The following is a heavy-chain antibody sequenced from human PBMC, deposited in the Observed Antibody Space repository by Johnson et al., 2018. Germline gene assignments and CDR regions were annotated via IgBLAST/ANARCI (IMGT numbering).Heavy chain of an antibody. CDR2: IRSKANSYAT. Sequence: VQLVESGGGLVQPGGSXKLSCAASGFTFSGSAMHWVRQASGKGLEWVGRIRSKANSYATAYAASVKGRFTISRDNSKNTLYLQMNSLRAEDTAVYYCARDHRAPRYCSGGSCFNAFDIWGQGTMVTVSS. D-gene: IGHD2-15*01. J-gene: IGHJ3*02. CDR3: ARDHRAPRYCSGGSCFNAFDI. V-gene: IGHV3-73*01. CDR1: GFTFSGSA.